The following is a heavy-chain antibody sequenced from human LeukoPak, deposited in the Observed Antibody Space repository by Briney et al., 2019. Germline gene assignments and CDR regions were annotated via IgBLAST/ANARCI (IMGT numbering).Heavy chain of an antibody. J-gene: IGHJ5*02. CDR1: GYTFTSYD. V-gene: IGHV1-8*01. CDR2: MNPNSGNT. CDR3: ARRSPYRVRGPLGIWFDP. D-gene: IGHD3-10*01. Sequence: GASVKVSYKASGYTFTSYDINWVRQATGQGLEWMGWMNPNSGNTGYAQKFQGRVTMTRNTSISPAYMELSRLRSEDTAVYYCARRSPYRVRGPLGIWFDPWGQGTLVTVSS.